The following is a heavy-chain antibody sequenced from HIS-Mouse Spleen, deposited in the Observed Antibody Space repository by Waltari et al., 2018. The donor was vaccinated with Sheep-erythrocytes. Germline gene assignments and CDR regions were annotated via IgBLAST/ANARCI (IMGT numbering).Heavy chain of an antibody. D-gene: IGHD3-3*01. CDR3: ARAWRRGITIFGGWFDP. CDR2: TYWRAKWNN. Sequence: HVQLQQSGPGLVKPSQTRSLTCAISGDSVSSNSAAWNWIRQSPTGCLEWLGRTYWRAKWNNDKAKTGKRRKTTSPDTAKNQFSLQMNSVTPEGTASYYWARAWRRGITIFGGWFDPWGQGTLVTVSS. CDR1: GDSVSSNSAA. V-gene: IGHV6-1*01. J-gene: IGHJ5*02.